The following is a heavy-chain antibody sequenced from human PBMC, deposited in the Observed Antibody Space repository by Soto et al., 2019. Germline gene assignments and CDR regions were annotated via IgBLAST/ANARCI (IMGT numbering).Heavy chain of an antibody. CDR1: GGSISSSSYY. CDR3: ARGRFLEWLLTSYFDY. V-gene: IGHV4-39*01. D-gene: IGHD3-3*01. J-gene: IGHJ4*02. Sequence: SETLSLTCTVSGGSISSSSYYWGWIRQPPGKGLEWIGSIYYSGSTYYNPSLKSRVTISVDTSKNQFSLKLSSVTAADTAVYYCARGRFLEWLLTSYFDYWGQGTLVTVSS. CDR2: IYYSGST.